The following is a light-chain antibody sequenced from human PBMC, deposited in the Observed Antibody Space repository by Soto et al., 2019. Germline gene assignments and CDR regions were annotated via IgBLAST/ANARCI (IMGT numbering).Light chain of an antibody. Sequence: DIPVTQTPSSLSASVGDSVTITCRASQSISSYLNWYQQKRGKAPKVXIYAASSLPSGVRSRFSGSGSGTDFTLTISSLQPEDFATYYCQEDYNLHRTFGQGTKVDIK. CDR2: AAS. CDR1: QSISSY. CDR3: QEDYNLHRT. V-gene: IGKV1-39*01. J-gene: IGKJ1*01.